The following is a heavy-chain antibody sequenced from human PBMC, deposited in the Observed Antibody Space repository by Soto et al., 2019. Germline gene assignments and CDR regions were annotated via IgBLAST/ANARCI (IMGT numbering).Heavy chain of an antibody. D-gene: IGHD1-26*01. J-gene: IGHJ3*02. Sequence: SDTLSLTFNLSGCTISISPCHRRWIHQPPGKGLEWIASIKYSGTTFYNPSLKSRVTLSVDTSKNQFALKLSSVTAAETAVYYCARHGITGSYYDTFDIWGQGTMVT. CDR3: ARHGITGSYYDTFDI. CDR2: IKYSGTT. CDR1: GCTISISPCH. V-gene: IGHV4-39*01.